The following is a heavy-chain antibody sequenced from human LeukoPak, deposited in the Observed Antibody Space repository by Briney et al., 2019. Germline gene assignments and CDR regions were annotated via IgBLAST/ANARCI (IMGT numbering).Heavy chain of an antibody. CDR1: GFTFSSYA. Sequence: GGSLKLSCAASGFTFSSYAMSWVRQAPAKGLEWVSSLSGSGGSTHYADSVKGRFTISRDNSKNTLYLQMNSQRAEDTAVYYCAKSPHVQVLVYYLDPWGQGTLVTVSS. J-gene: IGHJ5*02. V-gene: IGHV3-23*01. D-gene: IGHD3-22*01. CDR2: LSGSGGST. CDR3: AKSPHVQVLVYYLDP.